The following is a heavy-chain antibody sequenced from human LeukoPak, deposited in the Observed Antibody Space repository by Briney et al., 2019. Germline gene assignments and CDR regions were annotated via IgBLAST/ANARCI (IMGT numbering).Heavy chain of an antibody. CDR3: SHVYNAYFCGTYVFDYFDY. D-gene: IGHD3-16*01. J-gene: IGHJ4*02. V-gene: IGHV3-30*02. CDR1: GFTFSSNG. CDR2: IRYDYPK. Sequence: GGSLSLSSSASGFTFSSNGLHWVRQAPGQGLEWLPFIRYDYPKSHPDPVKGRFTTSRDNPTNTLYLPMLRLLPADTAVWYSSHVYNAYFCGTYVFDYFDYWGQGTLVTVSS.